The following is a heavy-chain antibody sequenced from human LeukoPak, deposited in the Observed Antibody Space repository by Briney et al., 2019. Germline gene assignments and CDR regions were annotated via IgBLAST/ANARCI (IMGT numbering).Heavy chain of an antibody. CDR2: ISIGGRTQ. CDR1: GFTFSSYE. D-gene: IGHD6-13*01. Sequence: GGSLRLSCAASGFTFSSYEMNWVRQAPGKGLEWVSYISIGGRTQYYADSVKGRFTISRDNSKNTLYLQMNSLRAEDTAVYYCAKWGGIAAAGITFDYWGQGTLGTVSS. J-gene: IGHJ4*02. V-gene: IGHV3-48*03. CDR3: AKWGGIAAAGITFDY.